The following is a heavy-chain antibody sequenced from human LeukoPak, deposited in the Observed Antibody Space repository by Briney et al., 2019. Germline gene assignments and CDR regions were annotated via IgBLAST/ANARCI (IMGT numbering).Heavy chain of an antibody. D-gene: IGHD6-13*01. V-gene: IGHV3-7*01. CDR2: IKEDGSEK. J-gene: IGHJ4*02. CDR1: GFTFSNYW. Sequence: GGSLRLSCAASGFTFSNYWMSWFRQAPGKGLEWVANIKEDGSEKYYVDSVKGLFTISRDNARNSLYLQMNSLRAEDTAVYYCASGRQLGYWGQGTLVTVSS. CDR3: ASGRQLGY.